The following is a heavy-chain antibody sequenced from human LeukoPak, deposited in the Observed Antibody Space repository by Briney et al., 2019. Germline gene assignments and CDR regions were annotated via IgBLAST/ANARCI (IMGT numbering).Heavy chain of an antibody. CDR1: GFSVSDFF. CDR3: TRDPDG. CDR2: IYSGGDT. J-gene: IGHJ4*02. Sequence: GGSLRLPCAASGFSVSDFFMSWVRLAPGKGLEWVSVIYSGGDTFHAESVKGRFTLSRDNSKNILYLQMNSLRAEDTAVYYCTRDPDGWGQGTLVTVSS. V-gene: IGHV3-66*01.